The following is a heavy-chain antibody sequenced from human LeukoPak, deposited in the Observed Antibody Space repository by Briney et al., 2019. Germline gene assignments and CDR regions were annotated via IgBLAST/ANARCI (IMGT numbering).Heavy chain of an antibody. CDR2: IKQDGGEK. J-gene: IGHJ6*03. CDR3: ASLILWFGELGYMDV. D-gene: IGHD3-10*01. CDR1: GFTFSGYW. V-gene: IGHV3-7*01. Sequence: GGSLRLSCAASGFTFSGYWMTWVRQAPGKGLEWVANIKQDGGEKYYVDSVKGRFTISRDNAKNSLYLQMNSLRAEDTAVYYCASLILWFGELGYMDVWGKGTTVTVPS.